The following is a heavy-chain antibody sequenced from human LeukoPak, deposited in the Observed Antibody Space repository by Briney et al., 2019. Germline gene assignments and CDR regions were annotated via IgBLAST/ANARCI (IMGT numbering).Heavy chain of an antibody. CDR1: GYTFTSYY. D-gene: IGHD3-22*01. J-gene: IGHJ4*02. Sequence: ASVKVSCKASGYTFTSYYMHWVRQAPGQGLEWMGIIKHSGGSTSYAQKFQGRVAMTSDMSTSSVYLQLSSLRSGDTVVYYCARDLKGYSDSSAYLPLGYWGQGTLVTVSS. CDR2: IKHSGGST. V-gene: IGHV1-46*01. CDR3: ARDLKGYSDSSAYLPLGY.